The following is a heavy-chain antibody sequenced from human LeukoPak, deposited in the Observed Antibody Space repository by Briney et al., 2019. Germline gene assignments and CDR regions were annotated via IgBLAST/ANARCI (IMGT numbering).Heavy chain of an antibody. CDR3: AKAGIAVAGTLFDY. CDR2: ISWNSGSI. V-gene: IGHV3-9*01. CDR1: GFTFDDYA. Sequence: GRSLRLSCAASGFTFDDYAMHWVRHAPGKGLEWVSGISWNSGSIGYADSVKGRFTISRDNAKNSLYLQMNSLRAEDTALYYCAKAGIAVAGTLFDYWGQGTLVTVSS. D-gene: IGHD6-19*01. J-gene: IGHJ4*02.